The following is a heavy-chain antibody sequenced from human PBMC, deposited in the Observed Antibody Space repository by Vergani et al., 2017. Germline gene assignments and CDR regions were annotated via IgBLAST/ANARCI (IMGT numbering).Heavy chain of an antibody. Sequence: QVQLVQSGAEVKKPGASVKVSCKASGYTFTSYDINWVRQATGQGLEWMGWMNPNSGNTGYAQKFQGRVTMTRNTSISTAYMELSSLRSEDTAVYYCAAKLITGRPRDWYFDLWGRGTLVTVSS. V-gene: IGHV1-8*01. CDR1: GYTFTSYD. D-gene: IGHD3-16*01. CDR2: MNPNSGNT. J-gene: IGHJ2*01. CDR3: AAKLITGRPRDWYFDL.